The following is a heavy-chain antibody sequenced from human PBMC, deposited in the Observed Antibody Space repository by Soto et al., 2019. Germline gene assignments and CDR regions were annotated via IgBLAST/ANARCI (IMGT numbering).Heavy chain of an antibody. CDR1: GGSIRSSTYY. CDR3: PTHEGGAAADPPLDY. J-gene: IGHJ4*01. Sequence: SETLSLTWTVAGGSIRSSTYYWGWIRQPPGKGLEWIGSIYYSGSTHYNPSLKSRVTMSVDTATNQFSLKLNTVTAADTAVYYFPTHEGGAAADPPLDYWRHRTPVTVSS. CDR2: IYYSGST. V-gene: IGHV4-39*01. D-gene: IGHD6-13*01.